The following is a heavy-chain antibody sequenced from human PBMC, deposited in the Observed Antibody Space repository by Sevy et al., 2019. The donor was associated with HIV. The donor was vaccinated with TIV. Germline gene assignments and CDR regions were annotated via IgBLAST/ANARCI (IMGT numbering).Heavy chain of an antibody. Sequence: GGSLRLSCAVSGFSFDSYGMTWVHQAPGKGLEWVSAISGSGTRTYYADSVKGRFIISRDNSKNTLDLQMNSLRAEDTAVYYCAKDFGSGSYDDWGQGTLVTVSS. J-gene: IGHJ4*02. CDR1: GFSFDSYG. D-gene: IGHD3-10*01. V-gene: IGHV3-23*01. CDR2: ISGSGTRT. CDR3: AKDFGSGSYDD.